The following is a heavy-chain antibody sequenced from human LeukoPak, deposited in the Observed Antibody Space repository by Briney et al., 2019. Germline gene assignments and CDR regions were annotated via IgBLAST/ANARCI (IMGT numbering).Heavy chain of an antibody. D-gene: IGHD1-26*01. J-gene: IGHJ4*02. Sequence: SQTLSLTCAISGDSVSSNSVAWNWIRQSPSRGLEWLGRTYYWSKWYNDYAVSVKSRIAINPDTSKNQFSLQLNSVTPEDTAVYYCAMNSGSYYDASFDYWGQGTLVTVSS. V-gene: IGHV6-1*01. CDR3: AMNSGSYYDASFDY. CDR1: GDSVSSNSVA. CDR2: TYYWSKWYN.